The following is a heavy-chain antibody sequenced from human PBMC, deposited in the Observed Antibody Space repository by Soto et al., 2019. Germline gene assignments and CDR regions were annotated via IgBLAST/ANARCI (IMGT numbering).Heavy chain of an antibody. J-gene: IGHJ6*03. CDR1: GFTFSNAW. D-gene: IGHD3-16*01. V-gene: IGHV3-15*01. CDR3: TTGFEGGPQGYYMDV. CDR2: IKSKTDGGTT. Sequence: GGSLRLSCAASGFTFSNAWMSWVRQAPGKGLEWVGRIKSKTDGGTTDYAAPVKGRFTISRDDSKNTLYLQMNSLKTEDTAVYYCTTGFEGGPQGYYMDVWGKGTTVTVSS.